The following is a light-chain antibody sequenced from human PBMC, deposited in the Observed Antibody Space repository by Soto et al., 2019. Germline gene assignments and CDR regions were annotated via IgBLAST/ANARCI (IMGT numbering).Light chain of an antibody. CDR3: QQYTSYPRT. CDR2: AAS. CDR1: QGISSW. Sequence: DIQMTQFPSSLSASVGDRVNITCRASQGISSWLAWYQQKPEKAPKSLIYAASSLQIGVPSRFSGSGSETDFTLTISSLQPEDFATYYRQQYTSYPRTFGQGTKVEIK. V-gene: IGKV1D-16*01. J-gene: IGKJ1*01.